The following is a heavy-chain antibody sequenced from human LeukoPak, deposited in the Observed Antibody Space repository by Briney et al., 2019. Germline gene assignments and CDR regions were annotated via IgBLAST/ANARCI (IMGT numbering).Heavy chain of an antibody. CDR2: IIPIFGTA. D-gene: IGHD3-10*01. J-gene: IGHJ6*02. CDR3: ASRITMVRGVHPPLDV. Sequence: SVKVSCTASGGTFSSYAISWVRQAPGQGLEWMGGIIPIFGTANYAQKFQGRVTITADESMSTAYMELSSLRSEDTAVYYCASRITMVRGVHPPLDVWGQGTTVTVSS. CDR1: GGTFSSYA. V-gene: IGHV1-69*13.